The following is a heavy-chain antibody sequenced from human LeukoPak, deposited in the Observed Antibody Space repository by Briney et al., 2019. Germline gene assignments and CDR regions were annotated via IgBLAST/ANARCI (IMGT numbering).Heavy chain of an antibody. CDR1: GDSVSSNSAA. V-gene: IGHV6-1*01. J-gene: IGHJ4*02. Sequence: SQTLSLTCAISGDSVSSNSAAWNWIRKSPSRGLEWLGRTYYRSKWHNDYSPSVKSRITVNSDTSKNQFSLQLNSVTPEDTAVYYCARDWRCSSTSCYEGPAPNWNLIPYYFDYWGQGTLVTVSS. D-gene: IGHD2-2*01. CDR3: ARDWRCSSTSCYEGPAPNWNLIPYYFDY. CDR2: TYYRSKWHN.